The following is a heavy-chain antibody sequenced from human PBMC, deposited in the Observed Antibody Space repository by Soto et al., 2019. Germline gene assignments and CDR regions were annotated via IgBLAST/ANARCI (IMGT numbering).Heavy chain of an antibody. D-gene: IGHD3-10*01. CDR1: GYTFTSYG. J-gene: IGHJ5*02. CDR2: ISAYNGNT. CDR3: ARISSVTLTMVRGRPNWFDP. V-gene: IGHV1-18*01. Sequence: ASVKVSCKTSGYTFTSYGISWVRQAPGQGLEWMGWISAYNGNTNYAQKLQGRVTMTTDTSTSTAYMELRSLRSDDTAVYYCARISSVTLTMVRGRPNWFDPWGQG.